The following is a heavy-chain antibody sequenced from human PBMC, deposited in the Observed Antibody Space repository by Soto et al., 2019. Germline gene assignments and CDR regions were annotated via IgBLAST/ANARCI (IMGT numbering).Heavy chain of an antibody. CDR1: GGSFSGYY. CDR2: INHSGST. CDR3: ARDWRTGGAFDI. J-gene: IGHJ3*02. Sequence: PSETLSLTCAVYGGSFSGYYWSWIRQPPGKGLEWIGEINHSGSTNYNPSLKSRVTISVDTSKNQFSLKLSSVTAADTAVYYCARDWRTGGAFDIWGQGTMVTVSS. D-gene: IGHD2-8*02. V-gene: IGHV4-34*01.